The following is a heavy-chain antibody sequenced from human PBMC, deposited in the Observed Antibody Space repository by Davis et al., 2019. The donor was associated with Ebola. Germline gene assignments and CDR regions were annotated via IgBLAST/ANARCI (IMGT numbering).Heavy chain of an antibody. CDR3: AKVRDDY. Sequence: SLKISCAASGFTFNDYVMHWVRQAPGKGLEWVSGISWNSGTIGYADSVKGRFTTSRDNSKNTLYLQMNSLRAEDTALYYCAKVRDDYWGQGTLVTVSS. V-gene: IGHV3-9*01. J-gene: IGHJ4*02. CDR1: GFTFNDYV. CDR2: ISWNSGTI.